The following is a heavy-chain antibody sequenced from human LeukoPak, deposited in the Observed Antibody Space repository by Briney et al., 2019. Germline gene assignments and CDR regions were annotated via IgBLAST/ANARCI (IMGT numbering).Heavy chain of an antibody. CDR1: GFTFNNYR. Sequence: GGSLRLSCAASGFTFNNYRMNWVRQAPGKGLEWVSSISTTSSYIYYADSVKGRFTISRDNAKNLLYMQMNSLRAEDTAVYYCARGRYYDNSVYYYFDYWGQGTLVTVSS. V-gene: IGHV3-21*01. CDR3: ARGRYYDNSVYYYFDY. J-gene: IGHJ4*02. CDR2: ISTTSSYI. D-gene: IGHD3-22*01.